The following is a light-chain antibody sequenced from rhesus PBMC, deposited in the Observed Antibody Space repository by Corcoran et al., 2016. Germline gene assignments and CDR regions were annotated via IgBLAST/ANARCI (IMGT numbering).Light chain of an antibody. CDR3: LQHNSYPYS. Sequence: DIQMTQSPSSLSASVGDTVTITCRASQDISSSLNWFQQKPGKAPKLLIYAASSLESGVPSRFSGSGSGTDFTLTISSLHPEDFAVYYCLQHNSYPYSFGQGTKVEIK. CDR1: QDISSS. J-gene: IGKJ2*01. CDR2: AAS. V-gene: IGKV1-28*03.